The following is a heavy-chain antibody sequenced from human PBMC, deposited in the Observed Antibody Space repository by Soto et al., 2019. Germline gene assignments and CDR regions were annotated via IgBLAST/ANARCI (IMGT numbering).Heavy chain of an antibody. CDR1: GFTFSSYG. Sequence: GGSLRLSCAASGFTFSSYGMHWVRQAPGKGLEWVAVIWYDGSNKYYADSVKGRFTISRDNSKNTLYLQMNSLRAEDTAVYYCARSDCSSTSCYSLYYYYGMDVWGQGTTVTVSS. J-gene: IGHJ6*02. CDR3: ARSDCSSTSCYSLYYYYGMDV. V-gene: IGHV3-33*01. D-gene: IGHD2-2*01. CDR2: IWYDGSNK.